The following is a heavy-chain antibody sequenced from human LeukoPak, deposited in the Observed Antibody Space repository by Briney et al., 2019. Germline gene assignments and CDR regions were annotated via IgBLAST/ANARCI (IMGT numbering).Heavy chain of an antibody. D-gene: IGHD3-10*01. J-gene: IGHJ6*04. CDR1: GGTFSSYA. CDR3: ARAQYYYGSGSYYPGLYYYYGMDV. CDR2: IIPIFGTA. Sequence: SVKVSCKASGGTFSSYAISWVRQAPGQGLEWMGGIIPIFGTANYAQKFQGRVTITAGESTSTAYMELSSLRSEDTAVYHCARAQYYYGSGSYYPGLYYYYGMDVWGKGTTVTVSS. V-gene: IGHV1-69*01.